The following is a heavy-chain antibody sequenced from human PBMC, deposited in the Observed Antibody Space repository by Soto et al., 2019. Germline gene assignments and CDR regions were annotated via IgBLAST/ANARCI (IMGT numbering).Heavy chain of an antibody. D-gene: IGHD3-22*01. CDR1: GYTFTGYY. V-gene: IGHV1-2*04. CDR2: INPNSGGT. Sequence: ASVKVSCKASGYTFTGYYMHWVRQAPGQGLEWMGWINPNSGGTNYAQKFQGWVTMTRDTSISTAYMELSRLRSDDTAVYYCARSPRDYYDSSGYYDYCGQGTLVTVSS. CDR3: ARSPRDYYDSSGYYDY. J-gene: IGHJ4*02.